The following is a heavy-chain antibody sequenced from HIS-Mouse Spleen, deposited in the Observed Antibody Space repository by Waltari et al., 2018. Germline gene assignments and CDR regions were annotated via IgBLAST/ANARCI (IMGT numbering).Heavy chain of an antibody. Sequence: QLQLVESGVGVVQPGRSLSLSCAAPGSPFSSYGMHWVRQAPGKGLEWVAVISYDGSNKYYADSVKGRFTISRDNSKNTLYLQMNSLRAEDTAVYYCAKDKHHAFDYWGQGTLVTVSS. J-gene: IGHJ4*02. CDR2: ISYDGSNK. CDR3: AKDKHHAFDY. CDR1: GSPFSSYG. V-gene: IGHV3-30*18.